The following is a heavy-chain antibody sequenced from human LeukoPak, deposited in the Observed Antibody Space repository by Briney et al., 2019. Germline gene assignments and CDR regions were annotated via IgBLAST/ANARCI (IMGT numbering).Heavy chain of an antibody. D-gene: IGHD3-22*01. CDR3: AKGGLDYYETGGRSGTWNFGMDV. V-gene: IGHV3-23*01. CDR2: ISGSGGTT. CDR1: GFTSSSYA. Sequence: GGSLGLSCAGSGFTSSSYAMAWVRQAPGKGLEWVSAISGSGGTTYYADSVRGRFTISRDNSKNTLYLQLNSLRAEDTALYYCAKGGLDYYETGGRSGTWNFGMDVWGQGTTVTVSS. J-gene: IGHJ6*02.